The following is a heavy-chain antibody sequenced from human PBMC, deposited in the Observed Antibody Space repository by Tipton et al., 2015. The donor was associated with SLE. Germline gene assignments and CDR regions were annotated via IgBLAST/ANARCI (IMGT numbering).Heavy chain of an antibody. CDR2: IYTSGST. V-gene: IGHV4-61*09. D-gene: IGHD6-19*01. CDR3: ASSGAVARYYFDY. CDR1: GGSISSGSYY. J-gene: IGHJ4*02. Sequence: TLSLTCTVSGGSISSGSYYWSWIRQPAGKGLEWIGYIYTSGSTNYNPSLKSRVTISVDTSKNQFSLKLSSVTAADTAVYYCASSGAVARYYFDYWGQGTLVTVSS.